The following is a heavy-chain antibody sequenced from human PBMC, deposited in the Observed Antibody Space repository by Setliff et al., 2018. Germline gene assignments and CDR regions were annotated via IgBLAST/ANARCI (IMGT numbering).Heavy chain of an antibody. J-gene: IGHJ6*03. D-gene: IGHD6-6*01. CDR1: GYTFTSYG. CDR2: ISAYNGNT. Sequence: ASVKVSCKASGYTFTSYGISWVRQAPGQGLEWMGWISAYNGNTNYAQKLQGRVTMTRDTSTSTVYVELSSLRSEDTAVYYCAREGVDSRSSTDYRYYMDVWGKGTTVTVS. CDR3: AREGVDSRSSTDYRYYMDV. V-gene: IGHV1-18*01.